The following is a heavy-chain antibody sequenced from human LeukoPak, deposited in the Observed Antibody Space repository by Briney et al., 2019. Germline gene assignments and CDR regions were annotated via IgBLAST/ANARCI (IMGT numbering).Heavy chain of an antibody. V-gene: IGHV4-59*01. J-gene: IGHJ6*02. CDR2: IYYSGST. D-gene: IGHD6-13*01. CDR1: GGSISSYY. CDR3: AREGRIAAAGTPGRDQEYYYYYGMDV. Sequence: SETLSLTCTVSGGSISSYYWSWIRQPPGKGLEWIGYIYYSGSTNYNPSLKSRVTISVDTSKNQFSLKLSSVTAADTAVYYCAREGRIAAAGTPGRDQEYYYYYGMDVWGQGTTVTVSS.